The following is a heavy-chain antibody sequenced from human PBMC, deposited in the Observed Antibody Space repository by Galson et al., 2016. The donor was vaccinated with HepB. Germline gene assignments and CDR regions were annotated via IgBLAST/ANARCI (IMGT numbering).Heavy chain of an antibody. CDR3: ARGRGVDV. Sequence: SLRLSCAASGFTFSPYAMSWVRQAPGQGLEWVSIISSGAYKTYYADSVKGRFTISRDNAKNSLYLQMNSLRGEDTAVYYCARGRGVDVWGQGTTVTVSS. V-gene: IGHV3-23*01. CDR2: ISSGAYKT. CDR1: GFTFSPYA. J-gene: IGHJ6*02.